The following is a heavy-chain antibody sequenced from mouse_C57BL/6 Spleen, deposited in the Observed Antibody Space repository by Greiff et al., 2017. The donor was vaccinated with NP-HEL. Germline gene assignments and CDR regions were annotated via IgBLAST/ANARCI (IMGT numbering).Heavy chain of an antibody. J-gene: IGHJ4*01. V-gene: IGHV1-72*01. Sequence: QVQLQQPGAELVKPGASVKLSCKASGYTFTSYWMHWVKQRPGRGLEWIGRIDPNSGGTKYNEKFKSKATLTVDKPSSTAYMQLSSLTSEDSAVYYCARENEDYAMDYWGQGTSVTVSS. CDR3: ARENEDYAMDY. CDR2: IDPNSGGT. CDR1: GYTFTSYW.